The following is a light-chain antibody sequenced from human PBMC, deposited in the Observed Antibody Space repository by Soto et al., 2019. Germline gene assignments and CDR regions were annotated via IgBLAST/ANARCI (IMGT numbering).Light chain of an antibody. CDR1: QSVSSS. J-gene: IGKJ2*01. CDR3: QQRRNWYT. Sequence: IVLTQSPATLSLSPGERATLSCRASQSVSSSLAWYQQKPGQAPRLLIYDASNRATGIPARFSGSGSGTDFTLTISSLEPEDVAVYYCQQRRNWYTFGQGTKLEIK. CDR2: DAS. V-gene: IGKV3-11*01.